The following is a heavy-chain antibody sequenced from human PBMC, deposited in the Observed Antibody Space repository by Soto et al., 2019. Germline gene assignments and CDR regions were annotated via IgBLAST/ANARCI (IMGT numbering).Heavy chain of an antibody. CDR3: ISSSSSRYYYYGMDV. CDR1: GFTFSGSA. J-gene: IGHJ6*02. CDR2: IRSKANSYAT. V-gene: IGHV3-73*01. Sequence: PGGSLRLSCAASGFTFSGSAMHWVRQASGKGLEWVGRIRSKANSYATAYAASVKGRFTISRDDSKNTAYLQMNSLKTEDTAVYYCISSSSSRYYYYGMDVWGQGTTVTVSS. D-gene: IGHD6-6*01.